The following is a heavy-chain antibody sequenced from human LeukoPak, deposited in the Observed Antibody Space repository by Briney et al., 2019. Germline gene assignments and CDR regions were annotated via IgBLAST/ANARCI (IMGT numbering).Heavy chain of an antibody. CDR1: GFTLSSYA. J-gene: IGHJ4*02. CDR3: ARGVPYDSWSGPHYSDY. CDR2: ISYDGSNK. V-gene: IGHV3-30-3*01. Sequence: GGSLRLSCAASGFTLSSYAMHWVRQAPGKGLEWVAVISYDGSNKYYADSVKGRFTISRDSAKNSLYLQMNSLRAEDTAVYYCARGVPYDSWSGPHYSDYWGQGTLVTVSS. D-gene: IGHD3-3*01.